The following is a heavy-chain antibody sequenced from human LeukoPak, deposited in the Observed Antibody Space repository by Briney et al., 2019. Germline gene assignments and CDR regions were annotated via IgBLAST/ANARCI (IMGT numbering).Heavy chain of an antibody. D-gene: IGHD3-10*01. V-gene: IGHV1-2*02. CDR2: INPNSGGT. Sequence: ASVKVSCKASGYTFTGYYRHWVRQAPGQGLEWMGWINPNSGGTNYAQKFQGRVTMTRDTSISTAYMELSRLRSDDTAVYYCARAVVRGVTPIDYWGQGTLVTVSS. J-gene: IGHJ4*02. CDR1: GYTFTGYY. CDR3: ARAVVRGVTPIDY.